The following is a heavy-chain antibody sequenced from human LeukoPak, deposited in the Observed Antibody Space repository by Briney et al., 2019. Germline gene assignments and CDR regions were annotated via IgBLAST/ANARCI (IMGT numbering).Heavy chain of an antibody. J-gene: IGHJ5*02. D-gene: IGHD6-19*01. CDR1: GGSINNNIYY. CDR2: VYYRGTT. Sequence: SETLSLTCTVSGGSINNNIYYWGWIRQPPGKGLEWIGSVYYRGTTYYNPTLKSRVSISVDMSKNRFSLKLSSVTAADTAIYYCTRLSSSGWADPWGQGTLVTIFS. CDR3: TRLSSSGWADP. V-gene: IGHV4-39*01.